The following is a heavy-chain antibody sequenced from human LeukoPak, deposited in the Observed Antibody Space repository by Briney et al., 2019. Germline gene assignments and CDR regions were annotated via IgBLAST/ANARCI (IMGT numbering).Heavy chain of an antibody. Sequence: SETLSLTCTVSGGSISSSTYYWGWIRQPPGMGLEWIGSMYYSGSTYHNPSLKSRVTISGDTSKNQFSLKLSSVTAADTAVYYCARGFRGPNFDYWGQGTLVTVSS. CDR3: ARGFRGPNFDY. J-gene: IGHJ4*02. V-gene: IGHV4-39*07. CDR2: MYYSGST. CDR1: GGSISSSTYY. D-gene: IGHD3-10*01.